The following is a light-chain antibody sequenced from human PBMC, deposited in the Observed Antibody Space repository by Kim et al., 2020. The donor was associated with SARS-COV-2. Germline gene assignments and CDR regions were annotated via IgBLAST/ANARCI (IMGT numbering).Light chain of an antibody. V-gene: IGKV1-39*01. J-gene: IGKJ1*01. CDR2: GAS. CDR3: QQNYSPLRT. CDR1: QTISNY. Sequence: DIQVAQSPSSLSASVGDRVTITCRASQTISNYLNWYQQKPGRAPTLLIYGASNLQSGVPSRFSGGGSGTDFTLTISSLQPEDFATYYCQQNYSPLRTFGQGTKVDIK.